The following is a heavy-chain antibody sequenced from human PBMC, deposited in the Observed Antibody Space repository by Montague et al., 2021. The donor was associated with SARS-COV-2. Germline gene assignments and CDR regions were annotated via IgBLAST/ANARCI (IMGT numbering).Heavy chain of an antibody. CDR1: GGGSISSSHW. Sequence: SETLSLTCTVSGGGSISSSHWWSWVRQPPGKGLEWIGEIYHDGSTNYNPYLKSRLTISVDKSKNQFSLKLSSVTAADTAVYYCARFTSTGSGSYYIFDYWGQGTLVTVSS. D-gene: IGHD1-26*01. J-gene: IGHJ4*02. CDR2: IYHDGST. CDR3: ARFTSTGSGSYYIFDY. V-gene: IGHV4-4*02.